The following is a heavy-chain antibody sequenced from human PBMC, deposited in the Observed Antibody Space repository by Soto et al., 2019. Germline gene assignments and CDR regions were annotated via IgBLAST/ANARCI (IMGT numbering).Heavy chain of an antibody. CDR2: ISYAGRDK. V-gene: IGHV3-30*04. Sequence: QVQLVESGGGVVQPGRSLRLSCAASGFTFSSYAMHWVRQAPGTGLEWVAVISYAGRDKYYPDSVKGRFTISRDNSKNTLYLQMNSLRAEDTAVYYCARSAGGSYPQYDYWGQGTLVTVSS. CDR3: ARSAGGSYPQYDY. CDR1: GFTFSSYA. D-gene: IGHD1-26*01. J-gene: IGHJ4*02.